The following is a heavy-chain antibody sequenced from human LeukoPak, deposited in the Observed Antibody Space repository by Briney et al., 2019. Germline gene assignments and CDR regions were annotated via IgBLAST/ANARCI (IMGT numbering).Heavy chain of an antibody. CDR2: IYYSGST. CDR1: GGSISSYY. Sequence: PSETLSLTCTVSGGSISSYYWSWIRQPPGQGLEWIGYIYYSGSTNYNPSLKSRVTISVDTSKNQFSLKLSSVTAADTAVYYCARVSDIVVVPAEFDPWGQGTLVTVSA. CDR3: ARVSDIVVVPAEFDP. V-gene: IGHV4-59*13. J-gene: IGHJ5*02. D-gene: IGHD2-2*01.